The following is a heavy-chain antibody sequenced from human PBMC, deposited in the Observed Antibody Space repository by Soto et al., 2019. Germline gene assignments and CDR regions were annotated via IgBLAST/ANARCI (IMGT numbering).Heavy chain of an antibody. J-gene: IGHJ4*02. CDR2: IYYSGST. D-gene: IGHD1-26*01. Sequence: SETLSLTCTVSGGSISSYYWSWIRQPPGRGLEWIGYIYYSGSTNYNPSLKSRVIISVDTSKNQFPLKLSSVTAADTAVYYCARRYGATFDYWGQGTLVTVS. CDR3: ARRYGATFDY. V-gene: IGHV4-59*01. CDR1: GGSISSYY.